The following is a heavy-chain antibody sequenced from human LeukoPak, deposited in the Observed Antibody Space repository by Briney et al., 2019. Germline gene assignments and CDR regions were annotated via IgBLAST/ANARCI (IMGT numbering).Heavy chain of an antibody. D-gene: IGHD4/OR15-4a*01. CDR1: GDSFSSNTVA. J-gene: IGHJ4*02. CDR3: ARGARGLNWCGY. CDR2: TYYKSKWYS. V-gene: IGHV6-1*01. Sequence: SQTLSLTCAISGDSFSSNTVAWSWSRHSPSRGLDWLGRTYYKSKWYSDHAIFVKSRITINPDTSKNQISLQLNSVTPEDTALYYCARGARGLNWCGYWGQGTLVTVSS.